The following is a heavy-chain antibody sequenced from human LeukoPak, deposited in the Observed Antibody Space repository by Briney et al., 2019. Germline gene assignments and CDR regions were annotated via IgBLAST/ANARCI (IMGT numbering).Heavy chain of an antibody. D-gene: IGHD3-22*01. V-gene: IGHV4-59*01. Sequence: SETLSLTCTVSGGSISSYYWSWIRQPPGKGLEWIGYIYYSGSTNYNPSLKSRVTISVDTSKNQFSLKLSSVTAADTAVYYCARGSRYDSSGYYYYSPRYAFDIWGQGTMVTVSS. CDR1: GGSISSYY. CDR2: IYYSGST. CDR3: ARGSRYDSSGYYYYSPRYAFDI. J-gene: IGHJ3*02.